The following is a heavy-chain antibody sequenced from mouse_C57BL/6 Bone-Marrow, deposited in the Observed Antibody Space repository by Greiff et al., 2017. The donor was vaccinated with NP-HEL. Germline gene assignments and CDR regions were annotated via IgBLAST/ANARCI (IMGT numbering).Heavy chain of an antibody. J-gene: IGHJ1*03. D-gene: IGHD2-3*01. V-gene: IGHV1-42*01. Sequence: EVQLQQSGPELVKPGASVKISCKASGYSFTGYYMNWVKQSPEKSLEWIGEINPSTGGTNYNQKFKAKATLTVDKSSSTAYMQLKSLTSEDSAVYYCASYRDGYYRYWCFDDWGTGTTVTVSS. CDR1: GYSFTGYY. CDR2: INPSTGGT. CDR3: ASYRDGYYRYWCFDD.